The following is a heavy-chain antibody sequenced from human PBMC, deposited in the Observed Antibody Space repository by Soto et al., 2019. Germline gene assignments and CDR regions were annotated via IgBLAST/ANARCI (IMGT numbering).Heavy chain of an antibody. CDR2: IYPGDSDT. CDR3: ARHYYDFWSGSVYYYYYMDV. V-gene: IGHV5-51*01. Sequence: PGESLKISCKGSGYSFTSYWIGWVRQMPGKGLEWMGIIYPGDSDTRYSPSFQGQVTISADKSISTAYLQWSSLKASDTAMYYCARHYYDFWSGSVYYYYYMDVWGKGTTVTVSS. CDR1: GYSFTSYW. J-gene: IGHJ6*03. D-gene: IGHD3-3*01.